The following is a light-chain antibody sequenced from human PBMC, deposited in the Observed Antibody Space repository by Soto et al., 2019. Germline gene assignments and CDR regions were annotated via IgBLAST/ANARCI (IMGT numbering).Light chain of an antibody. CDR2: DAS. J-gene: IGKJ1*01. V-gene: IGKV3-15*01. CDR3: QHYYNWRPR. CDR1: QSVSSN. Sequence: EIEMTQSPATLSVSPGEEATLSCRASQSVSSNLAWYQQKPGQAPRLLIYDASTRATGIPARFSGSGSGKEFTLTISRLLSEDFAVYYCQHYYNWRPRLGQGTKV.